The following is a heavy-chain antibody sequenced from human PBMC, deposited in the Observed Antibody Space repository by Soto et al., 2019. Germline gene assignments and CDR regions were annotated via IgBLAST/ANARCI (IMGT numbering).Heavy chain of an antibody. J-gene: IGHJ4*02. CDR2: IYYNGST. CDR3: ARSGYYSPFDY. V-gene: IGHV4-59*01. D-gene: IGHD4-4*01. Sequence: PPETLSLTCTVSEGEISSYFWNWIRQPPGKRLEWIGYIYYNGSTNINPSLKSRVTMSVDTSEKQFSLRLSSVTAADTAIYYCARSGYYSPFDYWGQGTLVTAPQ. CDR1: EGEISSYF.